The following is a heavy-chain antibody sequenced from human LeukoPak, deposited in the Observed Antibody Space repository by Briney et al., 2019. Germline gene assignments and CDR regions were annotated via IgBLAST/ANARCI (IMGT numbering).Heavy chain of an antibody. Sequence: GASVKVSCEASGYTFTSYYMHWVRQAPGQGLEWMGIINPSGGSTSYAQKFQGRVTMTRDTSTSTVYMELSSLRSEDTAVYYCAREGALLWFGELLPGNFDYWGQGTLVTVSS. D-gene: IGHD3-10*01. CDR1: GYTFTSYY. J-gene: IGHJ4*02. CDR3: AREGALLWFGELLPGNFDY. CDR2: INPSGGST. V-gene: IGHV1-46*01.